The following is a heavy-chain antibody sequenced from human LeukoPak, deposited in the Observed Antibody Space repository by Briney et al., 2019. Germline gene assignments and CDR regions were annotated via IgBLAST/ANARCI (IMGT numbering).Heavy chain of an antibody. V-gene: IGHV3-23*01. D-gene: IGHD3-22*01. CDR2: ISGSGGST. CDR3: AKDRTPFTMIVVVITAPFDY. Sequence: GGSLRLSCAASGFTFDDYAMHWVRQAPGKGLEWVSAISGSGGSTYYADSVKGRFTISRDNSKNTLYLQMNSLRAEDTAVYYCAKDRTPFTMIVVVITAPFDYWGQGTLVTVSS. J-gene: IGHJ4*02. CDR1: GFTFDDYA.